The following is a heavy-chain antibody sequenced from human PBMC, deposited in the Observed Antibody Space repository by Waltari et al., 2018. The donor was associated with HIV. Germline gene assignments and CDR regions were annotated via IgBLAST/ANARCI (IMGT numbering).Heavy chain of an antibody. CDR2: VNPDGGGT. CDR3: GRGTTDYINY. CDR1: GYTFTNFY. Sequence: VHLLQSGAEMKKPGASVTVSCTTSGYTFTNFYIHWVRQAPGQGLVWVGMVNPDGGGTLYAEAFPSRLTLTADTSTSTAYLDLTDLTSEDAATYFCGRGTTDYINYWGQGSLVTVSS. J-gene: IGHJ4*02. D-gene: IGHD4-4*01. V-gene: IGHV1-46*01.